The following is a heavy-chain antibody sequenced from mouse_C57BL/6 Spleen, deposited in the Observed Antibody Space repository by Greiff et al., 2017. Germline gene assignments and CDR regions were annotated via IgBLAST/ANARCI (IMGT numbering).Heavy chain of an antibody. CDR2: IYPGDGDT. J-gene: IGHJ4*01. V-gene: IGHV1-80*01. CDR1: GYAFSSYW. CDR3: ARSVTGTNAMDY. Sequence: LQESGAELVKPGASVKISCKASGYAFSSYWMNWVKQRPGKGLEWIGQIYPGDGDTNYNGKFKGKATLTADKSSSTAYMQLSSLTSEDSAVYFCARSVTGTNAMDYWGQGTSVTVSS. D-gene: IGHD4-1*01.